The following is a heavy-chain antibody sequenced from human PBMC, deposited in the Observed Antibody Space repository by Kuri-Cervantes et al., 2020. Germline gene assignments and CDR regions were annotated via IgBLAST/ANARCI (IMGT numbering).Heavy chain of an antibody. J-gene: IGHJ5*02. Sequence: ASVKVSCKASGYTFTSYDINWVRQATGQGLEWMGWMNPNSGNTGYAPKFQGRVTMTRDTSINTVYMELTNLRSDDTAIYYCARDHSGGWFDPWGQGVLVTVSS. CDR1: GYTFTSYD. CDR2: MNPNSGNT. D-gene: IGHD1-26*01. CDR3: ARDHSGGWFDP. V-gene: IGHV1-8*01.